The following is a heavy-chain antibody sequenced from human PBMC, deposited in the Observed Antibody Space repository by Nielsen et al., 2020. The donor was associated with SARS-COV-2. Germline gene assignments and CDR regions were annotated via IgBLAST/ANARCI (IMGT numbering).Heavy chain of an antibody. CDR2: IYPGDSQT. V-gene: IGHV5-51*01. CDR1: GYSFTNYW. Sequence: GESLKISCKGSGYSFTNYWIAWVRQMPGKGLEWMGVIYPGDSQTRYSPSFQGQVTISADKSVNTAYVLWSSLRASDTAMYYCARWGQWLEHWGQGTLVTVSS. D-gene: IGHD1-1*01. CDR3: ARWGQWLEH. J-gene: IGHJ4*02.